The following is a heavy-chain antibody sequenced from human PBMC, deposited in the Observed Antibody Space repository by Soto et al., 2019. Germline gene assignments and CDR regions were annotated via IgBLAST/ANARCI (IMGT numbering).Heavy chain of an antibody. D-gene: IGHD2-15*01. Sequence: QVQLVQSGAEMKKPGASVKVPCEASGDTFSGYYLHWVRQAPGQGLAWMGWVNPHSGGTIYALQLRGRVAMTRDTSIRTAYMELSRLGSDDTAVYYCARDPGYGRASRYFDPWGRGTLVTVSS. V-gene: IGHV1-2*02. J-gene: IGHJ2*01. CDR1: GDTFSGYY. CDR2: VNPHSGGT. CDR3: ARDPGYGRASRYFDP.